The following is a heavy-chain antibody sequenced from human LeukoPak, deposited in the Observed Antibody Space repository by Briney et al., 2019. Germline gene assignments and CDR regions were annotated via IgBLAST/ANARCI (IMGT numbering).Heavy chain of an antibody. CDR3: ARVSTVAGRPFDY. CDR1: GFTFSSYA. CDR2: ISGSGGST. V-gene: IGHV3-23*01. Sequence: GGSLRLSCAASGFTFSSYAMSWVRQAPGKGLEWVSAISGSGGSTYYADSVKGRFTIPRDNAKSTLYLQMNSLRAEDTAVYYCARVSTVAGRPFDYWGQGTLVTVSS. J-gene: IGHJ4*02. D-gene: IGHD6-19*01.